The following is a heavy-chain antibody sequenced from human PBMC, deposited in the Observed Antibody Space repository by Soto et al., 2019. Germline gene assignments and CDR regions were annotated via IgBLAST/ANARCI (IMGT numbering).Heavy chain of an antibody. CDR2: ISYDGSNK. J-gene: IGHJ6*02. D-gene: IGHD3-3*01. V-gene: IGHV3-30*18. CDR3: AKGHYDFWSGYYTFDYYYYYGMDV. CDR1: GFTFISYG. Sequence: GGSLRLSCAASGFTFISYGMHWVRQAPCKGLEWVAVISYDGSNKYYADSVKGRFTISRDNSKNTLYLQMNSLRAEDTAVYYCAKGHYDFWSGYYTFDYYYYYGMDVWGQGTTVTVS.